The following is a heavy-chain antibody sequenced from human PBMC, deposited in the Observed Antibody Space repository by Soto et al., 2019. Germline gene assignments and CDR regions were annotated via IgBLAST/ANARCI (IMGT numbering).Heavy chain of an antibody. CDR3: AKDLTDGGFWSGYYGYYYYGMDV. CDR1: GFTFSSYA. D-gene: IGHD3-3*01. CDR2: ISGSGGST. J-gene: IGHJ6*02. V-gene: IGHV3-23*01. Sequence: GGSLRLSCAASGFTFSSYAMSWVRQAPGKGLEWVSAISGSGGSTYYADSVKGRFTISRDNSKNTLYLQMNSLRAEGTAVYYCAKDLTDGGFWSGYYGYYYYGMDVWGQGTTVTVSS.